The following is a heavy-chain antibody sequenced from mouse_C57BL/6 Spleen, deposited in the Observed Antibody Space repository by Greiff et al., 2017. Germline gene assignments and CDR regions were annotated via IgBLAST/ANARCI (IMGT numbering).Heavy chain of an antibody. Sequence: EVQLQQSGPELVKPGASVKISCKASGYTFTDYYMNWVKQSHGKSLEWIGDINPNNGGTSYNQKFKGKATLTVDKSSSTAYMELRSLTSEDSAVYYCARWSRFITRYFDVWGTGTTVTVSS. D-gene: IGHD1-1*01. J-gene: IGHJ1*03. V-gene: IGHV1-26*01. CDR3: ARWSRFITRYFDV. CDR2: INPNNGGT. CDR1: GYTFTDYY.